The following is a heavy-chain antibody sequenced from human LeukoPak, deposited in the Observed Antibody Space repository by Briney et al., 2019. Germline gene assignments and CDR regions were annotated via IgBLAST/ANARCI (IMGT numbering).Heavy chain of an antibody. CDR2: IWYDGSNK. CDR1: GFTFSSYA. V-gene: IGHV3-33*08. J-gene: IGHJ4*02. D-gene: IGHD3-22*01. Sequence: GGSLRLSCAASGFTFSSYAMHWVRQAPGKGLEWVAVIWYDGSNKYYADSVKGRFTISRDNSKNTLYLQMNSLRAEDTAVYYCAREAYDSSGLDYWGQGTLVTVSS. CDR3: AREAYDSSGLDY.